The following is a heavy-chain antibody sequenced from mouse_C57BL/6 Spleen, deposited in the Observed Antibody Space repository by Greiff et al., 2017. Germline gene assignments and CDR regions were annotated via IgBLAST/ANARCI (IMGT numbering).Heavy chain of an antibody. CDR2: IYPSDSAT. J-gene: IGHJ2*01. V-gene: IGHV1-61*01. D-gene: IGHD2-14*01. Sequence: VQLQQPGAELVRPGSSVKLSCKASGYTFTSYWMDWVKQRPGQGLEWIGNIYPSDSATHYNQKFKDQATLTADKSSRTAYMQLRSLPSEHSAVYCCARRGYVGGNFDYWGQGTTLTVSS. CDR1: GYTFTSYW. CDR3: ARRGYVGGNFDY.